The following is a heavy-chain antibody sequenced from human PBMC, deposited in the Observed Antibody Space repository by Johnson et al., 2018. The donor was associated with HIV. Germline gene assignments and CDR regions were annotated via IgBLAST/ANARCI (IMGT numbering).Heavy chain of an antibody. CDR1: GFTFRSYS. V-gene: IGHV3-30*18. CDR3: AKGGLDCSSTSCPHVGPGIAAASVDAFDI. CDR2: ISYDGSNT. J-gene: IGHJ3*02. Sequence: QVQLVESGGGVVQPGRSLRLSCAASGFTFRSYSMHWVRQAPGKGLEWVAVISYDGSNTYYADSVKGRFTISRDNSKNTLYLQMNSLRAEDTDVYYCAKGGLDCSSTSCPHVGPGIAAASVDAFDIWGQGTMVTVS. D-gene: IGHD2-2*01.